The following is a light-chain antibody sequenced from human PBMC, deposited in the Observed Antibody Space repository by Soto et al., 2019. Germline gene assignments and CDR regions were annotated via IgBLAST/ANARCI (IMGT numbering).Light chain of an antibody. J-gene: IGKJ5*01. V-gene: IGKV1-9*01. CDR2: AAS. CDR1: QGISTY. CDR3: QQLLSYPIT. Sequence: DIQLTQSPSFLSASVGDGVNITCRASQGISTYLAWYQQKPGKAPKLLIYAASTLQSGVPLSFSGSGSGTSFTLTISSLQPEDFATYYCQQLLSYPITFGQGTRLEIK.